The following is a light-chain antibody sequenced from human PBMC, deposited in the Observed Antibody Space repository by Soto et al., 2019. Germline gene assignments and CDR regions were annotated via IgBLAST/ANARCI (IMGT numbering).Light chain of an antibody. CDR3: QQFSSYPLT. Sequence: EFVLTQPPGTLSLSPGERATLSCRASQTVRNNYLAWYQQKPGQAPRLLIYDASSRATGIPDRFGGGGSGTDFTLTISRLEPEDFAVYYCQQFSSYPLTFGGGTKVDIK. V-gene: IGKV3-20*01. CDR2: DAS. CDR1: QTVRNNY. J-gene: IGKJ4*01.